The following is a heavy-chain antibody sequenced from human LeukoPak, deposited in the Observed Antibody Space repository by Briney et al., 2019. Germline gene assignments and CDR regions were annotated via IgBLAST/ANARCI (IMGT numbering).Heavy chain of an antibody. CDR3: ARDPAIGITIFGVVIGWFDP. CDR2: IYYSEST. Sequence: SETLSLTCTVSSGSISSSSYYWGWIPQPPGKGLEWIGSIYYSESTYYNPSLKSRDTISVDTSKNQFSLKLSSVTAADTAVYYCARDPAIGITIFGVVIGWFDPWGQGTLVTVSS. D-gene: IGHD3-3*01. CDR1: SGSISSSSYY. V-gene: IGHV4-39*02. J-gene: IGHJ5*02.